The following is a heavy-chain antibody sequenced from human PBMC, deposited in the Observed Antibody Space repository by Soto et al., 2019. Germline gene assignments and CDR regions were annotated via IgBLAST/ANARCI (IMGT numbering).Heavy chain of an antibody. D-gene: IGHD3-10*01. CDR3: AHTMAPRVSDY. J-gene: IGHJ4*02. CDR1: GGSFSGYY. CDR2: INHSGST. V-gene: IGHV4-34*01. Sequence: SETLSLTCAVYGGSFSGYYWSWIRQPPGKGLEWIGEINHSGSTNYNPSLKSRVTITKDTSKNQVVLTMTNMDPVDTATYYCAHTMAPRVSDYWGQGTQVTVSS.